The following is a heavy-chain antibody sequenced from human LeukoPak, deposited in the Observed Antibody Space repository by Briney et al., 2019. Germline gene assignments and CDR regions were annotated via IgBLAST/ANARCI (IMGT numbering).Heavy chain of an antibody. CDR1: GYTLTELS. CDR2: FDPEDGET. CDR3: ARVREELLWFGESNAFDI. J-gene: IGHJ3*02. V-gene: IGHV1-24*01. D-gene: IGHD3-10*01. Sequence: GASVKVSCKVSGYTLTELSMHWVRQAPGKGLEWMGGFDPEDGETIYAQKFQGRVTMTRNTSISTAYMELSSLRSEDTAVYYCARVREELLWFGESNAFDIWGQGTMVTVSS.